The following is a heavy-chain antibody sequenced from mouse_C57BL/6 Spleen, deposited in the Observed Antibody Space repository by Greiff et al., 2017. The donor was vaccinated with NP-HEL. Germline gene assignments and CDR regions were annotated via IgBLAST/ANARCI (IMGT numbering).Heavy chain of an antibody. J-gene: IGHJ2*01. CDR3: AREGYSKPIDY. Sequence: VQLQQSGPELVKPGASVKISCKASGYSFTGYYMNWVKQSPEKSLEWIGEINPSTGGTTYNQKFKAKATLTVDKSSSTAYMQLKSLTSEDSAVYYCAREGYSKPIDYWGQGTTLTVSS. CDR1: GYSFTGYY. V-gene: IGHV1-42*01. D-gene: IGHD2-5*01. CDR2: INPSTGGT.